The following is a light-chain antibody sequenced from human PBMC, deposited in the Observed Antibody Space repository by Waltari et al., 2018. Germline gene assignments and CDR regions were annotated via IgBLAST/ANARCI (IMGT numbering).Light chain of an antibody. V-gene: IGLV2-14*03. CDR2: DVS. Sequence: QSALTQPASVSGSPGQSITISCTGTSSDVGGYNYVSWYQQHPGKAPKLMIYDVSNRPSGVSNRFSGSKSGNTASLTISGLQAEDEADYYCSSYTSSSKRVVGGGTKLTVL. CDR3: SSYTSSSKRV. J-gene: IGLJ3*02. CDR1: SSDVGGYNY.